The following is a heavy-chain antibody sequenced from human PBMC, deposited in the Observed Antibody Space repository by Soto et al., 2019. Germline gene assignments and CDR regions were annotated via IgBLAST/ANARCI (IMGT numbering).Heavy chain of an antibody. CDR2: INHSGST. Sequence: SETLSLTCAVYGGSFSGYYWSWIRQPPGKGLEWIGEINHSGSTNYNPSLKSRVTISVDTSKNQFSLKLSSVTAADTAVYYCARRETGYSSSWYESSWGQGTLVTVSS. D-gene: IGHD6-13*01. CDR3: ARRETGYSSSWYESS. CDR1: GGSFSGYY. J-gene: IGHJ4*02. V-gene: IGHV4-34*01.